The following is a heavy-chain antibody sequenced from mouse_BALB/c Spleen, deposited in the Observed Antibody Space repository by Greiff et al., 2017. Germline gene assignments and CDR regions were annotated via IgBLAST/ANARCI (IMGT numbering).Heavy chain of an antibody. J-gene: IGHJ3*01. CDR3: TRERPYYRYDQAWFAY. CDR1: GYTFTSYW. CDR2: IYPGSGST. Sequence: LQQPGSELVRPGASVKLSCKASGYTFTSYWMHWVKQRPGQGLEWIGNIYPGSGSTNYDEKFKSNATLTVDTSSSTAYMQLSSLTSEDSAVYYCTRERPYYRYDQAWFAYWGQGTLVTVSA. V-gene: IGHV1S22*01. D-gene: IGHD2-14*01.